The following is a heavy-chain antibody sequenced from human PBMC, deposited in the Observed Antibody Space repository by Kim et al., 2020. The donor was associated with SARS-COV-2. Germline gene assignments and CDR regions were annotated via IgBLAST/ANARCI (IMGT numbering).Heavy chain of an antibody. J-gene: IGHJ4*02. Sequence: NYAQKFQGRVTMTRDTSISTAYMELSRLRSDDTAVYYCARDMRSTKIFDYWGQGTLVTVSS. CDR3: ARDMRSTKIFDY. D-gene: IGHD2-2*01. V-gene: IGHV1-2*02.